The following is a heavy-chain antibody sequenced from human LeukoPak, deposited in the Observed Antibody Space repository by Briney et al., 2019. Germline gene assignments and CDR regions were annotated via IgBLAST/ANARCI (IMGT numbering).Heavy chain of an antibody. D-gene: IGHD1-26*01. CDR1: GFTFSNYA. J-gene: IGHJ4*02. CDR3: ARDSGGSYYTDY. CDR2: ISLGTSDT. V-gene: IGHV3-23*01. Sequence: PGGSLKLSCAASGFTFSNYAMGWVRQAPGKGREWVSGISLGTSDTYYADSVKGRFTISRDNSKNTLYLQMNSLRAEDTAVYYCARDSGGSYYTDYWGQGTLVTVSS.